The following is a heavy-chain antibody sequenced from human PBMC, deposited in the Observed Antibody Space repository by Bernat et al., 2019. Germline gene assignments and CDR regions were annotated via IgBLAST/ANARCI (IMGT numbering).Heavy chain of an antibody. D-gene: IGHD2-2*01. Sequence: QVQLVQSGAEVKKPGSSVKVSCKASGGTFSSYAISWVRQAPGQGLEWMGGIIPIFGTANYAQKFQGRVTITADESTSTAYMELSSLRSEDTAVYYCASNVVVPAATYGQRYNYYGMDVWGQGTTVTVSS. J-gene: IGHJ6*02. CDR1: GGTFSSYA. CDR3: ASNVVVPAATYGQRYNYYGMDV. V-gene: IGHV1-69*01. CDR2: IIPIFGTA.